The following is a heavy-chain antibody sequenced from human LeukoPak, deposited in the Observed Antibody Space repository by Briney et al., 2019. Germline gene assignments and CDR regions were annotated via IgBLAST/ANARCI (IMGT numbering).Heavy chain of an antibody. J-gene: IGHJ3*02. D-gene: IGHD3-10*01. CDR2: INADGSNT. CDR3: TREVLNAFDS. V-gene: IGHV3-74*01. Sequence: GGSLRLSCAASGFIFSNHWMHWVRQAPGKGLMWVSRINADGSNTRYADSVKGRFTISRDNAKNTLYLQMNSLRAGDTAVYYCTREVLNAFDSWGQGTLVTVSS. CDR1: GFIFSNHW.